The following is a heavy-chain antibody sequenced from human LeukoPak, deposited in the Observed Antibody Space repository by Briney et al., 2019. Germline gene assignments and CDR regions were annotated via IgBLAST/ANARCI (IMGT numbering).Heavy chain of an antibody. V-gene: IGHV4-34*01. D-gene: IGHD2-8*02. CDR2: IDQSGTT. J-gene: IGHJ6*03. CDR3: ARGLVRYYYYYMDV. Sequence: SETLSLTCVVYGGSFSGYYWSWIRQPPGRGLEWIGEIDQSGTTNYNPSLKSRVTISVDTSKKQFSLKLSSVTAADTAVYYCARGLVRYYYYYMDVWGKGTTVTVSS. CDR1: GGSFSGYY.